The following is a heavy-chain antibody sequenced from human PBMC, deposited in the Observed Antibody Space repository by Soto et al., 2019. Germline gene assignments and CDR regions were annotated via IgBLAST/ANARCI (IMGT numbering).Heavy chain of an antibody. D-gene: IGHD3-3*01. CDR2: ISGSGGST. V-gene: IGHV3-23*01. Sequence: GGSLRLSCAASGFTLSSYAMSWVRQAPGKGLEWVSAISGSGGSTYYADSVKGRFTISRDNSKNTLYLQMNSLRAEDTAVYYCAKDQDPRLRFLEWFPPFDYWGQGTLVTVSS. CDR1: GFTLSSYA. CDR3: AKDQDPRLRFLEWFPPFDY. J-gene: IGHJ4*02.